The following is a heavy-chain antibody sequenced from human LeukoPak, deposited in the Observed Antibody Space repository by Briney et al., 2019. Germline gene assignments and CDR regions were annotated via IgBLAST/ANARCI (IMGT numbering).Heavy chain of an antibody. D-gene: IGHD5-18*01. J-gene: IGHJ3*02. V-gene: IGHV5-51*01. CDR1: GYRFATNW. Sequence: GESLQISCKGSGYRFATNWIAWVRQMPGKGLEWMGIIHPGDSDSRYSPSFQGQVTISADKSTKTAYLQWSSLKAADSAMYYFARRGDIGGYALDIWGQGTMVTVSS. CDR2: IHPGDSDS. CDR3: ARRGDIGGYALDI.